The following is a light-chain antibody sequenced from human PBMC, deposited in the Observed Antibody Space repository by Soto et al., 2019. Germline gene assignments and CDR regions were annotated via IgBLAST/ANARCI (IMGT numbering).Light chain of an antibody. V-gene: IGKV3-20*01. Sequence: EVVMTQSPANPSLSPGAGATLSCWASQPVSDKLAWYQQKPGQAPRLLIYDASERASGIPARFSGSGSGTDFTLTISRLEPEDFAVYYCQQYGCSPWTFGQGTKVDI. CDR3: QQYGCSPWT. J-gene: IGKJ1*01. CDR2: DAS. CDR1: QPVSDK.